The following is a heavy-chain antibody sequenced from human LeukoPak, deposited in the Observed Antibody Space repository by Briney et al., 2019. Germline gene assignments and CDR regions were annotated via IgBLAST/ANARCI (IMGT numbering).Heavy chain of an antibody. V-gene: IGHV1-69*04. CDR1: GGTFSSYA. D-gene: IGHD4-4*01. Sequence: ETSVKVSCKASGGTFSSYAISWVRQAPGQGLEWMGRIIPILGIANYAQKFQGRVTITADKSTSTAYMELSSLRSEDTAVYYCARGGSTVTTESYYYYGMDVWGQGTTVTVSS. CDR2: IIPILGIA. J-gene: IGHJ6*02. CDR3: ARGGSTVTTESYYYYGMDV.